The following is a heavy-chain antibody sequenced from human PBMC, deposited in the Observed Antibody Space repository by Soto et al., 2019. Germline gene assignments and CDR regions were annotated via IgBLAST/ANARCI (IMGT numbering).Heavy chain of an antibody. Sequence: QVQLQESGPGLVKPSQTLSLTCTVSGGSISSGGYYWSWIRQHPGKGLEWIGYIYYSGSTYYNPSLKSRVTMSVDTSKNQFSLKLSSVSSVDTAVYYCARELRFGEDYYGMDVWRQGTTVTVSS. CDR2: IYYSGST. CDR1: GGSISSGGYY. CDR3: ARELRFGEDYYGMDV. D-gene: IGHD3-10*01. V-gene: IGHV4-31*03. J-gene: IGHJ6*02.